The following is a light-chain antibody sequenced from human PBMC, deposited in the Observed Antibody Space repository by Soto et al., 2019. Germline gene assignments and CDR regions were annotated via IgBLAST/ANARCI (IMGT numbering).Light chain of an antibody. J-gene: IGKJ1*01. V-gene: IGKV3-15*01. CDR1: QSVIGN. CDR3: QQYNNWPQT. CDR2: GAS. Sequence: EIVMTQSPATLSVSPGERATLSCRASQSVIGNLAWYQQKPGHAPRLLIYGASTRATGIPARFSGSGSGTEFTLTISSLQSEDFAVYYCQQYNNWPQTFGQGTKVEIK.